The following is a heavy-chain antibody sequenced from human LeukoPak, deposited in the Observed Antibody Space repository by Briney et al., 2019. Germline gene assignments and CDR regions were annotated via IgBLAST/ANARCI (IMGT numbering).Heavy chain of an antibody. CDR2: ISGAGVNT. J-gene: IGHJ4*02. CDR3: TKDQRGYQRAIDY. V-gene: IGHV3-23*01. Sequence: GGSLRLSRAASGFTFSSYAMNWVGQAPGKGLEWVSSISGAGVNTYYVDSVEGRLTISRDNSKNTLSLQTISLRAKDTAVYYCTKDQRGYQRAIDYWGQGILVTVSS. D-gene: IGHD6-25*01. CDR1: GFTFSSYA.